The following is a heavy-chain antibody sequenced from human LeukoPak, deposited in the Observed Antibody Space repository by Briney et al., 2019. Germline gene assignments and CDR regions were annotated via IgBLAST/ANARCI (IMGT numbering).Heavy chain of an antibody. CDR3: AYCSGGSCYT. CDR2: ISAYNGNT. Sequence: ASVKVSCKASGYTFTSYAMNWVRQAPGQGLEWMGWISAYNGNTNYAQKLQGRVTMTTDTSTSTAYMELRSLRSDDTAVYYCAYCSGGSCYTWGQGTLVTVSS. D-gene: IGHD2-15*01. J-gene: IGHJ5*02. V-gene: IGHV1-18*01. CDR1: GYTFTSYA.